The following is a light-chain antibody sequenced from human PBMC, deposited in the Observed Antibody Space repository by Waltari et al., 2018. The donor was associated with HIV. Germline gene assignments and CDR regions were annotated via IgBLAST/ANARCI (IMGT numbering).Light chain of an antibody. CDR1: SSDCGSSNP. CDR2: EVS. Sequence: QSALTQPPSVSVSPGQSVTISCTGTSSDCGSSNPVSWYQQPPGTDPKLMIYEVSNRPSGVPDRFSGSKSGNTASLTISGLQAEDEADYYCGSYTSSSTWVFGGGTKLTVL. J-gene: IGLJ3*02. V-gene: IGLV2-18*02. CDR3: GSYTSSSTWV.